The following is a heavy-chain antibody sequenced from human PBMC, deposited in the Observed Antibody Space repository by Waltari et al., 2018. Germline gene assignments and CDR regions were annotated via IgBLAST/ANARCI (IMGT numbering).Heavy chain of an antibody. CDR1: GYNFNDYW. CDR3: ARPMKSGWYYSGMDV. Sequence: EVQLVQSGAAVKKPGESLKISCQGSGYNFNDYWIAWVRQMPGKGLEWMGIIYGGDSDTRFGPSFQGQVAISADTSISTAYLHWSSLKASDTAIYYCARPMKSGWYYSGMDVWGQGTSVTVSS. D-gene: IGHD6-19*01. CDR2: IYGGDSDT. V-gene: IGHV5-51*01. J-gene: IGHJ6*02.